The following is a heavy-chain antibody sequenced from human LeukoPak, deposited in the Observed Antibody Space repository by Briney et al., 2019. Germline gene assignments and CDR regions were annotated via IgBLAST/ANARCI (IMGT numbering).Heavy chain of an antibody. CDR1: GGSISSTTYY. V-gene: IGHV4-39*07. D-gene: IGHD6-6*01. Sequence: SETLSLTCTVSGGSISSTTYYWGWIRQPPGKGLEWIGSMYYSGSTYYNPSLKSRVTISVDTSKNQFSLKLSSVTAADTAVYYCARDRGIAARSFDYWGQGTLVTVSS. CDR2: MYYSGST. J-gene: IGHJ4*02. CDR3: ARDRGIAARSFDY.